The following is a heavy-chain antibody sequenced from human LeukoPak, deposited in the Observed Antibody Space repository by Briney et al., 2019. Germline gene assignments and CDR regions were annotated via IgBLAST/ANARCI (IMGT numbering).Heavy chain of an antibody. CDR3: ARGYSPTLRTTGNDF. D-gene: IGHD1-1*01. CDR2: MNPYSGNT. Sequence: ASVKVSCKASGYTFNSHDINWVRQATGQGLEWMGWMNPYSGNTGYAQKFQGRVAMTRDTSINTAYLDFYSLRSEDTAVYYCARGYSPTLRTTGNDFWGQGTLVTASS. J-gene: IGHJ4*02. V-gene: IGHV1-8*01. CDR1: GYTFNSHD.